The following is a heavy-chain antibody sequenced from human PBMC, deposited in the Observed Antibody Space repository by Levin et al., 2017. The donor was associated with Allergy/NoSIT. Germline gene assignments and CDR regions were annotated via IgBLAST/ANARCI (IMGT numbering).Heavy chain of an antibody. CDR1: GYSFNDFY. V-gene: IGHV1-2*02. CDR3: AKDLAGYSDWFDP. J-gene: IGHJ5*02. Sequence: ASVKVSCKASGYSFNDFYIYWVRQAPGQRLEWIGWINPDSGATHTAQKFQGRVTMTRDTSITTAYLELTRLTSDDTAKYYCAKDLAGYSDWFDPWGQGTLVTVSS. CDR2: INPDSGAT. D-gene: IGHD3-22*01.